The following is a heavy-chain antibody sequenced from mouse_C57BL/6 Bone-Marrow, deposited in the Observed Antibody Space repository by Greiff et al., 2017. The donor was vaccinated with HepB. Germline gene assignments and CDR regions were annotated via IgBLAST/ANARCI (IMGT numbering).Heavy chain of an antibody. V-gene: IGHV1-52*01. D-gene: IGHD4-1*01. J-gene: IGHJ3*01. CDR3: ARLGLWFAY. Sequence: QVQLQQPGAELVRPGSSVELSCKASGYTFTSYWMHWVKQRPIQGLEWISNIDPSDSETHYNQKFKDKATLTVDKSSSTAYMQLSSLTSEDTAVYYCARLGLWFAYWGQGTLVTVSA. CDR2: IDPSDSET. CDR1: GYTFTSYW.